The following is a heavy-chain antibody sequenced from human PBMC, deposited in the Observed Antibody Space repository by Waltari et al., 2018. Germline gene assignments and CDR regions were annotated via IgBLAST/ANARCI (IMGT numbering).Heavy chain of an antibody. V-gene: IGHV3-7*01. CDR1: GFTLSDAW. Sequence: EVQLVESGGGLVQPGGSLRLSCSASGFTLSDAWMTGVRQAPGKGREWVANIKQDGSEKYYVDSVKGRFTISRDNAKNSLYLQMNSLRAEDSAVYYCARRNGCDYWGQGTLVTVSS. CDR2: IKQDGSEK. D-gene: IGHD6-19*01. CDR3: ARRNGCDY. J-gene: IGHJ4*02.